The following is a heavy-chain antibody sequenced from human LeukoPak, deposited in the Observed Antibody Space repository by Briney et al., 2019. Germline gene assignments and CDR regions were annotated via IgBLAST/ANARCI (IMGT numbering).Heavy chain of an antibody. J-gene: IGHJ4*02. D-gene: IGHD3-10*01. CDR1: GFTFSSYA. CDR3: ARSDITMVRGAPVGG. CDR2: ISHDGSNK. Sequence: PGGSLRLSCAASGFTFSSYAMHWVRQAPGKGLEWVAVISHDGSNKYYADSVKGRFTISRDNSKNTLYLQMNSLRAEDTAVYYCARSDITMVRGAPVGGWGQGTLVTVSS. V-gene: IGHV3-30*04.